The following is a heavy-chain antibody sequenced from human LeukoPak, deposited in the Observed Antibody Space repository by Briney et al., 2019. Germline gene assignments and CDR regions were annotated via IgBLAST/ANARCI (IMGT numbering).Heavy chain of an antibody. V-gene: IGHV4-59*01. CDR2: IYYSGST. CDR3: ARQQYQPGNDAFDI. D-gene: IGHD2-2*01. CDR1: GGSISSYY. Sequence: PSETLSLTCTVSGGSISSYYWSWIRQPPGKGLEWIGYIYYSGSTNYNPSLKSRVTISVDTSKNQFSLKLSSVTAADTAVYYCARQQYQPGNDAFDIWGQGTMVTVSS. J-gene: IGHJ3*02.